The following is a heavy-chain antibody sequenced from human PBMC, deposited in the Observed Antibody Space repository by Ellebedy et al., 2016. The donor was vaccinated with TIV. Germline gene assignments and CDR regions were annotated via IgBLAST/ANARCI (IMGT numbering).Heavy chain of an antibody. CDR1: SHSISSGYN. J-gene: IGHJ1*01. CDR2: GYQSGNT. Sequence: SETLSLTXTVSSHSISSGYNWAYNWGWIRQSPGKGLEWIGSGYQSGNTYYNPSLKSRVTISVDTSKNQFSLKLSSMTAADTAVYYCARGSMVRGLAGWGQGTLVTVSS. V-gene: IGHV4-38-2*02. D-gene: IGHD3-10*01. CDR3: ARGSMVRGLAG.